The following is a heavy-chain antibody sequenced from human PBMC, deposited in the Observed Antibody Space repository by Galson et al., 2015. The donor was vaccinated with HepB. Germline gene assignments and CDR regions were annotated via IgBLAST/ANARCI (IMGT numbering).Heavy chain of an antibody. CDR3: LRLGDLSGYSSS. J-gene: IGHJ4*02. D-gene: IGHD6-13*01. V-gene: IGHV3-73*01. CDR2: IKSKANSYAT. Sequence: SLRLSCAASGFTFSGSAMHWVRQASEKGLERVGQIKSKANSYATAYTASVKGRFTISRDDSKNTAYLQMNSLKTEDTAVYYCLRLGDLSGYSSSWGQGTLVTVSS. CDR1: GFTFSGSA.